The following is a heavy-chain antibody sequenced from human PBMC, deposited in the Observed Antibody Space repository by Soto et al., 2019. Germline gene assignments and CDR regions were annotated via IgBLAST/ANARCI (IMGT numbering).Heavy chain of an antibody. J-gene: IGHJ6*03. V-gene: IGHV4-59*01. D-gene: IGHD1-7*01. CDR3: AKLTGYYYYMDV. CDR2: IYYSGST. Sequence: PSETLSLTCTVSGDSISSYYWIWIRQPPGKGLEWTGYIYYSGSTNYNPSLKSRVTISVDTSKKEFSLKLSSVTAADTAVYYCAKLTGYYYYMDVWGKGTTVTVSS. CDR1: GDSISSYY.